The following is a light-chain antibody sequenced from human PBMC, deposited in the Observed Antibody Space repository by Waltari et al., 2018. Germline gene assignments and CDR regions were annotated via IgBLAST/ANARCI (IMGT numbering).Light chain of an antibody. J-gene: IGLJ1*01. CDR3: NSYTSSSTGV. V-gene: IGLV2-14*03. CDR1: SSDVGGYKD. Sequence: HSALTQPASVSGSPGQSITISCTGTSSDVGGYKDVSWYQQHPGKAPKLMIYDVTNRPSGISNRFSGSKSGNTASLTISGLQAEDEADYYCNSYTSSSTGVFGTGTKVTVL. CDR2: DVT.